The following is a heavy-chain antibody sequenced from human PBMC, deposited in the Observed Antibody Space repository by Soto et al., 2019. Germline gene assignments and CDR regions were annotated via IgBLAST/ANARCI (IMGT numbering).Heavy chain of an antibody. V-gene: IGHV4-59*01. Sequence: SETLSLTCTVSGGSISSYYWSWIRQPPGKGQEWIGYIYYSGSTNYNPSLKSRVTISGDTAKNQFSLKMSSVTAADTAVYYCKSIPPPITMVRGVENYFFDFWGQGTLVTVSS. CDR1: GGSISSYY. D-gene: IGHD3-10*01. CDR3: KSIPPPITMVRGVENYFFDF. CDR2: IYYSGST. J-gene: IGHJ4*02.